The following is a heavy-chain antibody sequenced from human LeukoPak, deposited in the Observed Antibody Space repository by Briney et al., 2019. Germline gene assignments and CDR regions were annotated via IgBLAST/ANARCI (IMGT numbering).Heavy chain of an antibody. D-gene: IGHD2-8*02. CDR2: IYYSGST. V-gene: IGHV4-30-4*01. Sequence: SETLSLTCTVSGGSISSGDYYWSWIRQPPGKGLEWIGYIYYSGSTYYNPSLKSRVTISVDRSKNQFSLKLNSVTAADTAVYYCARGVVSASAAMDVWGQGTAVTVSS. CDR1: GGSISSGDYY. CDR3: ARGVVSASAAMDV. J-gene: IGHJ6*02.